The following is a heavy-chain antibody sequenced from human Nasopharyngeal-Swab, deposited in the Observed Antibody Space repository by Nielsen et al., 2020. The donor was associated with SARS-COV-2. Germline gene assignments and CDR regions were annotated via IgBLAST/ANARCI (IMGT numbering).Heavy chain of an antibody. Sequence: ASVKVSCKPSGYTFTDYFIHWVRQATGQGPAWMGWINPNSGVTKYAQKFQGWVTLTRDTSISTAYMEVMRVKADDTAVYFCARDTSGSYHFDHWGQGTLVTVSS. V-gene: IGHV1-2*04. D-gene: IGHD1-26*01. J-gene: IGHJ4*02. CDR2: INPNSGVT. CDR3: ARDTSGSYHFDH. CDR1: GYTFTDYF.